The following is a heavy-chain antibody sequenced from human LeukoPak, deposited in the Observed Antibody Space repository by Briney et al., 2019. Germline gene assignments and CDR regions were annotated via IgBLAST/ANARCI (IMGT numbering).Heavy chain of an antibody. CDR2: MNPNSGNT. Sequence: ASVKVSCKASGYTFTGYYMHWVRQAPGQGLEWMGWMNPNSGNTGYAQKFQGRVTITRNTSISTAYMELSSLRSEDTAVYYCARGPARGLHYFDYWGQGTLVTVSS. CDR3: ARGPARGLHYFDY. J-gene: IGHJ4*02. CDR1: GYTFTGYY. V-gene: IGHV1-8*03.